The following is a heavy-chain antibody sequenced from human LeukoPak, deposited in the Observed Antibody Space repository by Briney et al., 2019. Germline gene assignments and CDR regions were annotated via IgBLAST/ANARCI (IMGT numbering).Heavy chain of an antibody. D-gene: IGHD3-22*01. V-gene: IGHV3-21*01. Sequence: GGSLRLSCAASGFTFSSYSMNWVRQAPGKGLEWVSSISSSSSYIYYAGSVKGRFTISRDNAKNSLYLQMNSLRAEDTAVYYCARDRDYDSSGSWGQGTLVTVSS. J-gene: IGHJ5*02. CDR2: ISSSSSYI. CDR3: ARDRDYDSSGS. CDR1: GFTFSSYS.